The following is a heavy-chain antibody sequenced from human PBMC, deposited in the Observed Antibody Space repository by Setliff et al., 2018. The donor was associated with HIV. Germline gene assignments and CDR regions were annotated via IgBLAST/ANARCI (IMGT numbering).Heavy chain of an antibody. CDR3: ARPAGKGSYYGDDAFDL. CDR1: GGSISDNY. D-gene: IGHD1-26*01. CDR2: INHRGTT. Sequence: PSETLSLTCTVSGGSISDNYWSWLRQSPGKGLEWLGYINHRGTTEYNPSLRSRVTISVDTSKNQFSLKLNSVTAADTAVYYCARPAGKGSYYGDDAFDLWGQGTMVT. V-gene: IGHV4-59*01. J-gene: IGHJ3*01.